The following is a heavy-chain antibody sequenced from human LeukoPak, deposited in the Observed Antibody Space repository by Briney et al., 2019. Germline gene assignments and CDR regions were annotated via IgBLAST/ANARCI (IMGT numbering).Heavy chain of an antibody. Sequence: PGGSLRLSCAASGFTFSTYWVHWVRQAPGKALVWVSRINSDGSRTTYADSVRGRFTISRDNAKNTLYLQMNSLRNEDTAVYYCARPETQYSSGLDGFDIWGQGTMVTVSS. CDR1: GFTFSTYW. D-gene: IGHD6-19*01. CDR2: INSDGSRT. V-gene: IGHV3-74*01. CDR3: ARPETQYSSGLDGFDI. J-gene: IGHJ3*02.